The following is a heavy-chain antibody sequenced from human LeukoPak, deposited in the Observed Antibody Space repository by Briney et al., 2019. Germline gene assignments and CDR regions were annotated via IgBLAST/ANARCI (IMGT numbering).Heavy chain of an antibody. CDR3: VKSPYQDYRRNIDF. CDR2: ISSNGIT. D-gene: IGHD2-2*01. V-gene: IGHV3-64D*09. J-gene: IGHJ4*02. Sequence: GGSLRLSCSASGFSFSTCALHWVRQAPGKGLEYISAISSNGITCYADSVKGRFTIFRDNPKNTLYLQMTSLRTEDTAVYYCVKSPYQDYRRNIDFWGQGTLVTVSS. CDR1: GFSFSTCA.